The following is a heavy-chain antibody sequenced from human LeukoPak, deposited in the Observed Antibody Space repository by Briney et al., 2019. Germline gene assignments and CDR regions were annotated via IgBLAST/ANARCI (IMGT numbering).Heavy chain of an antibody. D-gene: IGHD3-22*01. CDR2: FDPEDGET. V-gene: IGHV1-24*01. Sequence: ASVKVSCKVFGYTLTELSMHWVQQAPGKGLEWMGGFDPEDGETIYAQKFQGRVTMTEDTSTDTAYMELSSLRSEDTAVYYCATGPDYYDSSGASDYWGQGTLVTVSS. CDR3: ATGPDYYDSSGASDY. J-gene: IGHJ4*02. CDR1: GYTLTELS.